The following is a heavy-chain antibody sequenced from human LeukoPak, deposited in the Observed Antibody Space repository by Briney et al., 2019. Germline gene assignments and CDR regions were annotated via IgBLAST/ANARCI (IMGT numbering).Heavy chain of an antibody. CDR3: ARSAYDSLSLDY. Sequence: GGSLRLSCAASGFTFSSYWMSWVRQAPGKGLEWVSVIYSGGSTYYADSVKGRFTISRDNSKNTLYLQMNSLRAEDTAVYYCARSAYDSLSLDYWGQGTLVTVSS. D-gene: IGHD3-22*01. V-gene: IGHV3-53*01. CDR1: GFTFSSYW. J-gene: IGHJ4*02. CDR2: IYSGGST.